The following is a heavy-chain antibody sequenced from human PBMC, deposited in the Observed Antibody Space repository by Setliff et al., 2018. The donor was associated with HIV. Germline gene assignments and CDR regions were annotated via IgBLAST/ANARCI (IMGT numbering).Heavy chain of an antibody. CDR1: GFTFSRSA. CDR2: ISNDGSNK. D-gene: IGHD2-15*01. Sequence: GGSLRLSCAASGFTFSRSAVHWVRQAPGKGLEWVAVISNDGSNKFYADSVKGRFTISRDNSKNTVYLQMSSLRTEDTALYYCTPLDYWGQGTLVTVSS. J-gene: IGHJ4*02. CDR3: TPLDY. V-gene: IGHV3-30*15.